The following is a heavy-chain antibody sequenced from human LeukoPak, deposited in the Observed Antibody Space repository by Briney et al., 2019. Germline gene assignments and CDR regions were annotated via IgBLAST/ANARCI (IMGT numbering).Heavy chain of an antibody. V-gene: IGHV3-9*01. CDR3: AKSGVILEWFSVFDY. Sequence: GRSLRLSCAASGFTFDDYAMHWVRQAPGKGLEWVSGISWNSGSIGYADSVKGRFTISRDNAKNSLYLQMNSLRAEDTALYYCAKSGVILEWFSVFDYWGQGTLVTVSS. D-gene: IGHD3-3*01. CDR1: GFTFDDYA. CDR2: ISWNSGSI. J-gene: IGHJ4*02.